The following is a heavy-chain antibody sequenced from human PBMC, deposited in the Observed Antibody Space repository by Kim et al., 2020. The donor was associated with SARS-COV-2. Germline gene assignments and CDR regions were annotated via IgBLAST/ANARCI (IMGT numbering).Heavy chain of an antibody. J-gene: IGHJ6*02. CDR1: GGTFSSYA. D-gene: IGHD1-1*01. CDR2: IIPIFGTA. V-gene: IGHV1-69*13. Sequence: SVKVSCKASGGTFSSYAISWVRQAPGQGLEWMGGIIPIFGTANYAQKFQGRVTITADESTSTAYMELSSLRSEDTAVYYCARDLTTEPGGYYYGMDVWGQGTTVTVSS. CDR3: ARDLTTEPGGYYYGMDV.